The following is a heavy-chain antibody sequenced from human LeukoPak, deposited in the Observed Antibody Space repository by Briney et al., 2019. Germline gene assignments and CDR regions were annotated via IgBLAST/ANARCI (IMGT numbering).Heavy chain of an antibody. D-gene: IGHD2-2*01. CDR1: GYTFTGYY. Sequence: ASVKVSCKASGYTFTGYYMHWVRQAPGQGLEWMGWINPNSGGTNYAQKFQGRVTMTRDTSISTAYMELSRLRSDDTAVYYCAREWGRGVVVPAATTNWSDPWGQGTLVTVSS. V-gene: IGHV1-2*02. CDR2: INPNSGGT. J-gene: IGHJ5*02. CDR3: AREWGRGVVVPAATTNWSDP.